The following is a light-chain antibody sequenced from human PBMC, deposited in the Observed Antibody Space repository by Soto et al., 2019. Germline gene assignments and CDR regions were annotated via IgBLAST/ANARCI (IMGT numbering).Light chain of an antibody. J-gene: IGKJ1*01. Sequence: DIVMTQSPLSLPVTPGEPASISCRSSHSLLHSNGYNYLDWYLQKPGQSPQLLIYLGSNRASGVPERFSGSGSGTDFTLKISRVEAEDVGVYYCMQALQTPWTFGQGTKVEIK. V-gene: IGKV2-28*01. CDR2: LGS. CDR3: MQALQTPWT. CDR1: HSLLHSNGYNY.